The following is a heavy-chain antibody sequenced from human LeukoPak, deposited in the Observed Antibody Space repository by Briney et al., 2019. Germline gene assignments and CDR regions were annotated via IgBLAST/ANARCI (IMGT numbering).Heavy chain of an antibody. CDR3: AGDSRSYYEGESYYYYYMDV. CDR2: MNPNSGNT. CDR1: GYTFTSYD. J-gene: IGHJ6*03. Sequence: ASVKVSCKASGYTFTSYDINWVRQATGQGLEWMGWMNPNSGNTGYAQKFQGRVTITRNTSISTAYMELSSLRSEDTAVYYCAGDSRSYYEGESYYYYYMDVWGKGTTVTVSS. D-gene: IGHD1-26*01. V-gene: IGHV1-8*03.